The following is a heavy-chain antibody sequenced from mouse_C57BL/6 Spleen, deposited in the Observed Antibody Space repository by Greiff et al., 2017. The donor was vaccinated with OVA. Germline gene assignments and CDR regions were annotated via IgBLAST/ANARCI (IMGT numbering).Heavy chain of an antibody. V-gene: IGHV1-81*01. CDR3: ARYREEYFDV. CDR1: GYTFTSYG. Sequence: VQLVESGAELARPGASVKLSCKASGYTFTSYGISWVKQRTGQGLEWIGEIYPRSGNTYYNEKFKGKATLTADKSSSTAYMELRSLTSEDSAVYFCARYREEYFDVWGTGTTVTVSS. CDR2: IYPRSGNT. J-gene: IGHJ1*03.